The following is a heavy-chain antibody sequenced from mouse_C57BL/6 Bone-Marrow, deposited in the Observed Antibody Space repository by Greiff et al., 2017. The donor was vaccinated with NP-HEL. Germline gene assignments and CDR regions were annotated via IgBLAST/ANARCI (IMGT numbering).Heavy chain of an antibody. CDR3: ARRVDGYYEEEWFAY. D-gene: IGHD2-3*01. CDR2: IYPGDGDT. J-gene: IGHJ3*01. Sequence: QVQLQQSGPELVKPGASVKISCKASGYAFSSSWMNWVKQRPGKGLEWIGRIYPGDGDTNYIGKFKGKATLTADKSSSTAYMQLSSLTSEDSAVYFCARRVDGYYEEEWFAYWGQGTLVTVSA. V-gene: IGHV1-82*01. CDR1: GYAFSSSW.